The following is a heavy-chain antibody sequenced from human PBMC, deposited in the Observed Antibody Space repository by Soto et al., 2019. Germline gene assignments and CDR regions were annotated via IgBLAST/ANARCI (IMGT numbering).Heavy chain of an antibody. CDR2: IYYSGST. D-gene: IGHD3-3*01. CDR1: GGSISSGDYY. V-gene: IGHV4-30-4*01. J-gene: IGHJ5*02. CDR3: AREADFWSGYYTGGWFDP. Sequence: PSETLSLTCTVSGGSISSGDYYWSWIRQPPGKGLEWIGYIYYSGSTYYNPSLKSRVTISVDTTKNQFSLKLSSVTAADTAVYYCAREADFWSGYYTGGWFDPWGQGTLVTVSS.